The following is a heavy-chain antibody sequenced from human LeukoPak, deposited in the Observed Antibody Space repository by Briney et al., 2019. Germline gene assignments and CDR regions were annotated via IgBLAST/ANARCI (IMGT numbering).Heavy chain of an antibody. J-gene: IGHJ3*02. CDR3: ATEQQLVVWGAFDI. V-gene: IGHV1-24*01. CDR1: GYTLTELS. CDR2: FDPEDGET. Sequence: ASVKVSCKVSGYTLTELSMHWARQAPGKGLEWMGGFDPEDGETIYAQKFQGRVTMTEDTSTDTAYMELSSLRSEDTAVYYCATEQQLVVWGAFDIWGQGTMVTVSS. D-gene: IGHD6-13*01.